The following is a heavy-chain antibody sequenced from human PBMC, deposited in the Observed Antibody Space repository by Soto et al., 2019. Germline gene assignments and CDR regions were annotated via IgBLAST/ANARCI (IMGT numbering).Heavy chain of an antibody. CDR2: IIPIFGTA. CDR3: ASTPSHSSGWYHFDY. D-gene: IGHD6-19*01. Sequence: SVKVSCKASGGTFSSYAISWVRQAPGQGLEWMGGIIPIFGTANYAQKFQGRVTITADESTSTAYMELSSLRSEDTAVYYCASTPSHSSGWYHFDYWGQGTLVTVSS. J-gene: IGHJ4*02. CDR1: GGTFSSYA. V-gene: IGHV1-69*13.